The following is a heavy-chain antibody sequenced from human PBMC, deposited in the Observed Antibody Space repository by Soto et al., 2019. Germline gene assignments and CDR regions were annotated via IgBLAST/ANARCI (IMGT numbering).Heavy chain of an antibody. CDR2: IIPILGIA. Sequence: QVQLVQSGAEVKKPGSSVKVSCKASGGTFSSYTISWVRQAPGQGLEWMGRIIPILGIANYAQKFQGRVTITADKSTSTPYMELSSLRSEDTAVYYCARVTSHHGDHDAFDIWGQGTMVTVSS. J-gene: IGHJ3*02. CDR1: GGTFSSYT. CDR3: ARVTSHHGDHDAFDI. V-gene: IGHV1-69*02. D-gene: IGHD4-17*01.